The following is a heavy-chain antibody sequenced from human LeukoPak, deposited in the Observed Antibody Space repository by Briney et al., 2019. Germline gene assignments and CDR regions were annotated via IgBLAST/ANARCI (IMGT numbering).Heavy chain of an antibody. Sequence: PSETLSLTCTVSGGSITTFRWNWVRQPAGKGLEWIGRICTSGSTNYNPSLKSRVAMSVDTSKTQFSLKLSSVTAADTAVYYCASLSYPNDYWGQGTLVTVSS. J-gene: IGHJ4*02. V-gene: IGHV4-4*07. CDR3: ASLSYPNDY. CDR1: GGSITTFR. CDR2: ICTSGST. D-gene: IGHD3-10*01.